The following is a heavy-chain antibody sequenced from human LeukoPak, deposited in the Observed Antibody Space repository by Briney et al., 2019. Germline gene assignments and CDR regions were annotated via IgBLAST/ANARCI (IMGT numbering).Heavy chain of an antibody. CDR2: ISSSSSYI. CDR3: ARDRGGNSDFDY. V-gene: IGHV3-21*01. CDR1: GFSFSSYS. Sequence: GGSLRLSCAASGFSFSSYSMNWVRQAPGKGLEWVSSISSSSSYIYYADSVKGRFTISRDNAKNSLYLQMNSLRAEDTAVYYCARDRGGNSDFDYWGQGTLVTVSS. J-gene: IGHJ4*02. D-gene: IGHD4-23*01.